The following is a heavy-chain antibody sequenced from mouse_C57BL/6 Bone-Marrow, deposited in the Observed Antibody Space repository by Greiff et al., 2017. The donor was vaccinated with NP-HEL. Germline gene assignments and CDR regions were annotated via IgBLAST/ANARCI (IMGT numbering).Heavy chain of an antibody. CDR2: ISSGSSTI. CDR1: GFTFSDYG. CDR3: ARGGPLDY. V-gene: IGHV5-17*01. J-gene: IGHJ2*01. Sequence: EVKLMESGGGLVKPGGSLKLSCAASGFTFSDYGMHWVRQAPEKGLEWVAYISSGSSTIYYAATVKGRFTLSRDKAKNTLFLQMTSLRSEDTAMYYCARGGPLDYWGKGTTLTVSS.